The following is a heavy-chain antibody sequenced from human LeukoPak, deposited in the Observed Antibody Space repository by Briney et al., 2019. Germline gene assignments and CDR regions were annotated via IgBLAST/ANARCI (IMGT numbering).Heavy chain of an antibody. Sequence: KPSETLSLTCTVSGGSISSSSYYWGWIRQPPGKGLEWIGSIYYSGSTYYNPSLKSRVTISVDTSKNQFSLKLSSVTAADTAVYYCAAPGLGGKYYFDYWGQGTLVTVSS. CDR3: AAPGLGGKYYFDY. CDR1: GGSISSSSYY. V-gene: IGHV4-39*01. J-gene: IGHJ4*02. D-gene: IGHD3-10*01. CDR2: IYYSGST.